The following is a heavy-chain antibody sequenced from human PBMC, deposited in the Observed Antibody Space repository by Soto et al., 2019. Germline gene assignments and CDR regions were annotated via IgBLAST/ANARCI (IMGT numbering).Heavy chain of an antibody. CDR1: GGSINSGGYC. D-gene: IGHD5-18*01. CDR2: ISYGGST. V-gene: IGHV4-31*03. CDR3: SRGILV. J-gene: IGHJ4*02. Sequence: QVQLQESGPGLVKPSQTLSLTCTVSGGSINSGGYCWSWIRQHPGKGLDWIGCISYGGSTSYNPSLKSRVTITVDTSKNQFSLKLTSVTAADTAVYYCSRGILVWGQGALISVSS.